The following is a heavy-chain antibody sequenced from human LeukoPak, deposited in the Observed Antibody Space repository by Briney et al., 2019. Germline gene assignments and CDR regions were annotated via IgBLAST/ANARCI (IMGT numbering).Heavy chain of an antibody. CDR1: GGSISSSSYY. V-gene: IGHV4-39*01. Sequence: SETLSLTCTVSGGSISSSSYYWGWIRQPPGKGLEWIGSIYYSGSTYYNPSLKSRVTISVDTSKNQFSLKLSSVTAADTAVYYCARRNVLMVYAIDYWGQGTLVTVFS. D-gene: IGHD2-8*01. CDR2: IYYSGST. J-gene: IGHJ4*02. CDR3: ARRNVLMVYAIDY.